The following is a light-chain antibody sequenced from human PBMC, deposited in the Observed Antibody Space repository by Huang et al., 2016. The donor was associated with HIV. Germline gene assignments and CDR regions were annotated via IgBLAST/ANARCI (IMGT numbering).Light chain of an antibody. V-gene: IGKV1-39*01. CDR2: AAS. CDR3: QQTYNALRVT. CDR1: QSINTF. Sequence: DIHLTQSPSSLSASVGDGVTITCRASQSINTFLNWYQHKTGKAPKLLISAASTLQDGVPSRFSGGGSGTDFTLTISSLQPEDFATYYCQQTYNALRVTFGPGTKVHIK. J-gene: IGKJ3*01.